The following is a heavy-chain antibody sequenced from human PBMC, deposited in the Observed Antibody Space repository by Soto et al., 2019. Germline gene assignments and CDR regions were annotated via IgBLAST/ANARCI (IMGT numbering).Heavy chain of an antibody. CDR2: IIPIFGTA. CDR1: GGTFSSYA. CDR3: AITPRNCSGGSCWPWYYGMDV. J-gene: IGHJ6*02. D-gene: IGHD2-15*01. V-gene: IGHV1-69*13. Sequence: SVKVSCKTSGGTFSSYAISWVRQAPGQGLEWMGGIIPIFGTANYAQKFQGRVTITADESTSTACMELSSLRSEDTAVYYCAITPRNCSGGSCWPWYYGMDVWGQGTTVTVSS.